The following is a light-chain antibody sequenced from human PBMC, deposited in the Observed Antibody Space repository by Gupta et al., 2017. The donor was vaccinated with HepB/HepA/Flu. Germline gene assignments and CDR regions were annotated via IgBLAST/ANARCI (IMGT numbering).Light chain of an antibody. CDR1: RSVSHY. CDR3: QHRGNCPFT. J-gene: IGKJ4*01. V-gene: IGKV3-11*01. CDR2: DSS. Sequence: EIVLTQSPATLSLSPGDRATLSCRASRSVSHYVAWYQQRPGQAPRLLIYDSSRGATGVPGRFSGSGSGTDFTLTISGREPEDSALYCCQHRGNCPFTFGGGTKVEIK.